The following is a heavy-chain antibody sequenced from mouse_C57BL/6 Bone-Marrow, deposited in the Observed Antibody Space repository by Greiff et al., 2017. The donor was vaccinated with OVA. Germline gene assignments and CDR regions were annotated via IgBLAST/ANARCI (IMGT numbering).Heavy chain of an antibody. CDR3: ARSGWLQPRD. D-gene: IGHD2-3*01. CDR2: IDPSDSYT. CDR1: GYTFTSYW. J-gene: IGHJ2*01. Sequence: QVQLQQPGAELVRPGTSVKLSCKASGYTFTSYWMHWVKQRPGQGLEWIGVIDPSDSYTNYNQKFKGKATLTVDTSSSTAYMQLSSLTSEDSAVYYCARSGWLQPRDWGQGTTLTVSS. V-gene: IGHV1-59*01.